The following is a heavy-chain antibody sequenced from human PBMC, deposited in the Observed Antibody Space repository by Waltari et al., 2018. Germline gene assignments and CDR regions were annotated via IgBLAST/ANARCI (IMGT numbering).Heavy chain of an antibody. Sequence: QVQLVESGGGVVQPGRSLRLSCAASGFTFSSYGMHWVRQAPGKGLEWVAVIWYDGSNKYYADSVKGRFTISRDNSKNTLYLQMNSLRAEDTAVYYCARDYVVVPGRDWGQGTLVTVSS. CDR1: GFTFSSYG. CDR2: IWYDGSNK. CDR3: ARDYVVVPGRD. D-gene: IGHD2-2*01. V-gene: IGHV3-33*01. J-gene: IGHJ4*02.